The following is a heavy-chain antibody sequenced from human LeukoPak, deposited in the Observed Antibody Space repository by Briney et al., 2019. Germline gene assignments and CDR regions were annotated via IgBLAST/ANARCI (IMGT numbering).Heavy chain of an antibody. CDR1: GGSISSYY. V-gene: IGHV4-59*01. Sequence: SETLSLTCTVSGGSISSYYWSWIRQPPGKGLEWIGYIYYSGSTNYNPSLKSRVTISVDTSKNQFSLKLSSVTAADTAVYYCARDLGNSFDPWGQGTLVTVSS. D-gene: IGHD2/OR15-2a*01. J-gene: IGHJ5*02. CDR2: IYYSGST. CDR3: ARDLGNSFDP.